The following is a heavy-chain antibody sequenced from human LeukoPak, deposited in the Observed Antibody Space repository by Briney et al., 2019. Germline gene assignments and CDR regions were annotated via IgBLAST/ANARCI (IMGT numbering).Heavy chain of an antibody. V-gene: IGHV4-59*01. CDR3: ARLVDYDSSGDPDIFDM. CDR2: INYSGRT. J-gene: IGHJ3*02. D-gene: IGHD3-22*01. Sequence: PSETLSLTCTVSGGSMRSYYWAWIRQPPGKGPQWIASINYSGRTKYNPSLQSRVTISLDTSKNLFSLRLISVTAADTAAYYCARLVDYDSSGDPDIFDMWGQGTMVTVSA. CDR1: GGSMRSYY.